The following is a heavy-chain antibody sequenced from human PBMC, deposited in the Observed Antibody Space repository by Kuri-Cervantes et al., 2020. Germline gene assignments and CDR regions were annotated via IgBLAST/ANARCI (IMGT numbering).Heavy chain of an antibody. CDR1: GFTFDDYA. CDR3: AKDNRGRGGGLFDY. J-gene: IGHJ4*02. CDR2: ISWDGGST. D-gene: IGHD1-26*01. Sequence: GESLKISCAASGFTFDDYAMHWVRQAPGKGLEWVSLISWDGGSTYYADSVKGRFTISRDNSKNSLYLQMNSLRTEDTALYYCAKDNRGRGGGLFDYWGQGTLVTVSS. V-gene: IGHV3-43*02.